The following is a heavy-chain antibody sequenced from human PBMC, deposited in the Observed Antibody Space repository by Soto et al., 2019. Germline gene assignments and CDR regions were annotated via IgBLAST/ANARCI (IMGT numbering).Heavy chain of an antibody. CDR1: GGSISSYY. Sequence: SETLSLTCTVSGGSISSYYWSWVRQPPGKGLEWIGYIYYSGSTNYNPSLKSRVTISVDTSKNQFSLKLISVTASDTAVYYCARVACSGRSYTWFDYWGQGTLVTVFS. D-gene: IGHD1-26*01. CDR3: ARVACSGRSYTWFDY. V-gene: IGHV4-59*01. CDR2: IYYSGST. J-gene: IGHJ5*01.